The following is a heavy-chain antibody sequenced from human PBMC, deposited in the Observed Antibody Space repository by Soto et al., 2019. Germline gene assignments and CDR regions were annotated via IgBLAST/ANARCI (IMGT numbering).Heavy chain of an antibody. CDR1: GGSFSGYY. CDR2: INHSGST. CDR3: TRSPVSVNDSAFAI. J-gene: IGHJ3*02. D-gene: IGHD2-21*02. V-gene: IGHV4-34*01. Sequence: SETLSLTCAVYGGSFSGYYWSWIRQPPGKGLEWIGEINHSGSTNYNPSLKSRVTISVDTSKNQFSLKLSSVTAADTAVYYCTRSPVSVNDSAFAIWGQGTMVTGSS.